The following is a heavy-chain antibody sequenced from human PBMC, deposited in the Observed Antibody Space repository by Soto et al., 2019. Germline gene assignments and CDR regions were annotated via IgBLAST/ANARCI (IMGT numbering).Heavy chain of an antibody. CDR1: GFIFSNYG. CDR2: TSYDGTKK. CDR3: AKELGLWSGYLDAFDI. Sequence: QVQLVESGGGVVQPGRSRRLSCAASGFIFSNYGMHWVRQAPGKGLEWVAVTSYDGTKKYYGDSVKGRFNISRDNSMNTLYLQMDSLSAEDTAVYYCAKELGLWSGYLDAFDIWGQGTMVTV. D-gene: IGHD3-3*01. V-gene: IGHV3-30*18. J-gene: IGHJ3*02.